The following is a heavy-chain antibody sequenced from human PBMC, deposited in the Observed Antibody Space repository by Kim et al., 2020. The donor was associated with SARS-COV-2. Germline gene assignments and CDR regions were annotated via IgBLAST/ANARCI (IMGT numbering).Heavy chain of an antibody. CDR1: GYTFTSYY. CDR3: ARDYYDSSGYPIPAPTVWTSGAKGPPYV. V-gene: IGHV1-46*01. D-gene: IGHD3-22*01. CDR2: INPSGGST. J-gene: IGHJ6*02. Sequence: ASVKVSCKASGYTFTSYYMHWVRQAPGQGLEWMGIINPSGGSTSYAQKFQGRVTMTRDTSTSTVYMELSSLRSEDTAVYYCARDYYDSSGYPIPAPTVWTSGAKGPPYVWGQGTTVTVSS.